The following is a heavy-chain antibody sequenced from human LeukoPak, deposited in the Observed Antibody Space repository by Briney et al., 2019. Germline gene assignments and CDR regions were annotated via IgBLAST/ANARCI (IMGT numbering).Heavy chain of an antibody. CDR2: ISTNGGGT. Sequence: GSLRLSCAASGFTFSTYAMHWVRQTPGKGLEYVSAISTNGGGTYYANSVKGRFTISRDNSKNTLYLQMGSLRVEDMAVYYCARYCSGVSCYSGYDYWGQGTLVTVSS. D-gene: IGHD2-15*01. V-gene: IGHV3-64*01. J-gene: IGHJ4*02. CDR3: ARYCSGVSCYSGYDY. CDR1: GFTFSTYA.